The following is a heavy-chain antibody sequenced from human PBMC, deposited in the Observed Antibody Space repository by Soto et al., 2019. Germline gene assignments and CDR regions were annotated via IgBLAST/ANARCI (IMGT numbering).Heavy chain of an antibody. CDR3: PTDLEDIVLVTGAKTLNSFDY. CDR2: MKRENDGGTT. Sequence: AGSLRLSCAAFGFTLSNAWMNWVRQEPGKGLEWVGHMKRENDGGTTDHAAPVKGRFAISRDDSRDTLYLQMNSLKIEDTAVYYCPTDLEDIVLVTGAKTLNSFDYWGLGTLVTASS. D-gene: IGHD2-2*01. J-gene: IGHJ4*02. V-gene: IGHV3-15*07. CDR1: GFTLSNAW.